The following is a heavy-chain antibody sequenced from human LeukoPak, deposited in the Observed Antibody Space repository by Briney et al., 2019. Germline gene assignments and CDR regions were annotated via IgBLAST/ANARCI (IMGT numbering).Heavy chain of an antibody. V-gene: IGHV3-11*01. CDR1: GFTFSDYY. J-gene: IGHJ4*02. Sequence: PGGSLRLSCAASGFTFSDYYMSWIRQAPGKGLEWVSYISSSGSTIYYVDSVKGRFTISRDNAKNSLYLQMNSLRAEDTALYYCAKDIRPMVRGPIDYWGQGTLVTVSS. CDR3: AKDIRPMVRGPIDY. D-gene: IGHD3-10*01. CDR2: ISSSGSTI.